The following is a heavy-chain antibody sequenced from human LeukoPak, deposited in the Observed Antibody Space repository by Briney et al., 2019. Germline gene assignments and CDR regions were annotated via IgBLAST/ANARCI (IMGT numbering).Heavy chain of an antibody. CDR3: TTASYDYYDTSGYSFGGF. CDR1: GFAFTNAW. Sequence: PGGSLRLSCAASGFAFTNAWMNWVRQAPGKGLEWVGRIKSNPDGGTPTYAAPVRGRFTISRDDLKNMLYLEMLSLKTEDTAVYYCTTASYDYYDTSGYSFGGFWGQGTLVTVSS. V-gene: IGHV3-15*01. D-gene: IGHD3-22*01. J-gene: IGHJ4*02. CDR2: IKSNPDGGTP.